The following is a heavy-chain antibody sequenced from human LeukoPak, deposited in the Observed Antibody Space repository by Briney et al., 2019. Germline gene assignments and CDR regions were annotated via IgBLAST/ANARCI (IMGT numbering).Heavy chain of an antibody. Sequence: SETLSLTCTVSGGSISGYYRTWIRQPPGKGLEWIGQIYYNGKAEYNPSLESRITISVDTSKNKISLKLNSVTAADTAIYYCAKLGADYDMYVWGQGITVAVSS. CDR2: IYYNGKA. CDR3: AKLGADYDMYV. V-gene: IGHV4-59*01. J-gene: IGHJ6*02. D-gene: IGHD3-16*01. CDR1: GGSISGYY.